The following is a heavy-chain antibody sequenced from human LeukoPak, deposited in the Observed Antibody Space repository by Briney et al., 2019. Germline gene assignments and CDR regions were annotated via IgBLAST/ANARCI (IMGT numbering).Heavy chain of an antibody. D-gene: IGHD1-26*01. J-gene: IGHJ4*02. CDR2: ISGSGGST. CDR3: AKGSEWELLESATDY. CDR1: GFTFSSYA. Sequence: GGSLRLSCAASGFTFSSYAMSWVRQAPGKGLEWVSAISGSGGSTHYADSVKGRFTISRDNSKNTPYLQMNSLRAEDTAVYYCAKGSEWELLESATDYWGQGTLVTVSP. V-gene: IGHV3-23*01.